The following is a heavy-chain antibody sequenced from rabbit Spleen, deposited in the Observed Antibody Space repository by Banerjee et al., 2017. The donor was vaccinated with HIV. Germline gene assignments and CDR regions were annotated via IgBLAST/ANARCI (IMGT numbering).Heavy chain of an antibody. CDR1: GIDFTKYY. J-gene: IGHJ4*01. CDR2: IDPVFGIA. Sequence: QLTETGGDLVQPGGSLTLSCKASGIDFTKYYITWVRQAPGKGLEWIGIIDPVFGIAVYASGVNGRFPISRDNAQNTLYLQLNSLTAADTATYFCVREVYHILGLWGPGTLVTVS. V-gene: IGHV1S7*01. D-gene: IGHD1-1*01. CDR3: VREVYHILGL.